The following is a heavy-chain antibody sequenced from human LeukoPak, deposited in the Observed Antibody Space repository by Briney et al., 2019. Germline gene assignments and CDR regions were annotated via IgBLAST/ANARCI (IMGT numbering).Heavy chain of an antibody. D-gene: IGHD3-22*01. CDR1: GYSFTSYW. V-gene: IGHV5-51*01. Sequence: GESLKISCKGSGYSFTSYWIGWVRQMPRKGLEWMGIIYPGDSDTRYSPSFQGQVTISADKSISTAYLQWSSLKASDTAMYYCARQTDVGYYYDSSGSIDYWGQGTLVTVSS. J-gene: IGHJ4*02. CDR3: ARQTDVGYYYDSSGSIDY. CDR2: IYPGDSDT.